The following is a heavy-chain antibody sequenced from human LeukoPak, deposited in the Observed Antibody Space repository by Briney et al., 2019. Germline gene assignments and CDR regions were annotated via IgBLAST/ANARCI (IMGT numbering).Heavy chain of an antibody. CDR2: IIPIFGTA. Sequence: GASVKVSCKASGGTFSSYAISWVRQAPGQGLEWMGGIIPIFGTANYAQKFQGRVTITADESTSTAYTELSSLRSEDTAVYYCARVAAAAGTVDYWGQGTLVTVSS. CDR3: ARVAAAAGTVDY. J-gene: IGHJ4*02. CDR1: GGTFSSYA. V-gene: IGHV1-69*13. D-gene: IGHD6-13*01.